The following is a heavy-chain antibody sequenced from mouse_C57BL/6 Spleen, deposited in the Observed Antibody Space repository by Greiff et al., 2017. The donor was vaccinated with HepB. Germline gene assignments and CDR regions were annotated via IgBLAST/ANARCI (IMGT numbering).Heavy chain of an antibody. D-gene: IGHD2-2*01. V-gene: IGHV10-3*01. J-gene: IGHJ4*01. CDR3: VGGGIYYGYDRDFWYAMDY. CDR2: IRSKSSNYAT. Sequence: EVKLVESGGGLVQPKGSLKLSCAASGFTFNTYAMHWVRQAPGKGLEWVARIRSKSSNYATYYADSVKDRFTISRDDSQSMLYLQMNNLKTEDTAMYYCVGGGIYYGYDRDFWYAMDYWGQGTSVTVSS. CDR1: GFTFNTYA.